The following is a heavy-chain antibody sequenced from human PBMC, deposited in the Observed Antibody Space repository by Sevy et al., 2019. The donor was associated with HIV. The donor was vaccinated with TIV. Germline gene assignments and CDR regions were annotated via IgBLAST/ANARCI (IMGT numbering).Heavy chain of an antibody. V-gene: IGHV3-23*01. CDR2: ISGSGGSA. CDR3: AKGGYCSSTSCYFHP. D-gene: IGHD2-2*01. CDR1: GITFSSHA. J-gene: IGHJ5*02. Sequence: GGSLRLSCAASGITFSSHATSWVRQAPGKGLEWVSTISGSGGSAYYADPVKGRFTISRDNSKNTLYLQMISLRVEDTAIYYCAKGGYCSSTSCYFHPWGQGTLVTVSS.